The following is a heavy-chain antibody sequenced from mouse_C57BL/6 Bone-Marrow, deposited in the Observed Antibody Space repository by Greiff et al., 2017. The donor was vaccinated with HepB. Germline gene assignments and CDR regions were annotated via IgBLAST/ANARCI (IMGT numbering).Heavy chain of an antibody. CDR2: ISSGGSYT. CDR3: ARGTVFDY. J-gene: IGHJ2*01. D-gene: IGHD1-1*01. V-gene: IGHV5-6*02. Sequence: EVKLVESGGDLVKPGGSLKLSCAASGFTFSSYGMSWVRQTPDKRLEWVATISSGGSYTYYPDSVKGRFTISRDNAKNTLYLQMSSLKSEDTAMYYCARGTVFDYWGQGTTLSVSS. CDR1: GFTFSSYG.